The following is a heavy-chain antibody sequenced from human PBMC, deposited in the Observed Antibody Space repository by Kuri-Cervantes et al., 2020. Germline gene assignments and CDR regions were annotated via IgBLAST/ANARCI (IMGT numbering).Heavy chain of an antibody. D-gene: IGHD4-17*01. V-gene: IGHV6-1*01. Sequence: LRLSCAISGDSVSSNSAAWNWIRQSPSRGLEWLGRTYYRSKWYNDYAVSVKSRITINPDTSKNQFSLKLSSVTAADTAVYYCARVHGDPGNWFDPWGQGTLVTVSS. CDR2: TYYRSKWYN. CDR3: ARVHGDPGNWFDP. CDR1: GDSVSSNSAA. J-gene: IGHJ5*02.